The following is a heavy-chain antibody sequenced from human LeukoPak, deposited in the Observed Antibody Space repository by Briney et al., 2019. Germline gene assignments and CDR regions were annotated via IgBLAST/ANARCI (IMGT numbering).Heavy chain of an antibody. CDR2: LHRGSNT. D-gene: IGHD2-2*01. V-gene: IGHV3-66*01. CDR3: AMSPPVPDVHFQY. J-gene: IGHJ4*02. Sequence: GGSLRLSCATSGFTVSGNFMSWVRQGPGKGLEWVSVLHRGSNTYYADSVKGRFTISRDNSRNTLYLQMNSLRAEDTAMYYCAMSPPVPDVHFQYWGQGALVTVSS. CDR1: GFTVSGNF.